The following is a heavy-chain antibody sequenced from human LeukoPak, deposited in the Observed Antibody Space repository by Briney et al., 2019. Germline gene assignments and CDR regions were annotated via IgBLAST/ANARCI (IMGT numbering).Heavy chain of an antibody. V-gene: IGHV3-23*01. J-gene: IGHJ5*02. CDR1: GFTFSSYG. D-gene: IGHD3-9*01. CDR2: ISGSGGST. Sequence: PGGSLRLSCAASGFTFSSYGMSWVRQAPGKGLEWVSAISGSGGSTYYADSVKGRFTISRDNSKNTLYLQMNSLRAEDTAVYYCAKQKNVLRYFDWLPGAWGQGTLVTVSS. CDR3: AKQKNVLRYFDWLPGA.